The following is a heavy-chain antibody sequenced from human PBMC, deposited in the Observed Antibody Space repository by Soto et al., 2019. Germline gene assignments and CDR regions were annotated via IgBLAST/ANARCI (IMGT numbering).Heavy chain of an antibody. CDR3: ARERSAAGTGWFDP. V-gene: IGHV1-8*01. CDR1: GYTFTSYD. Sequence: QVQLVQSGAEVKKPGASVKVSCKASGYTFTSYDINWVRQATGQGLEWMGWMNPNSGNTGYAQKFQGRVTMSRNTSISTAYMELSSLRSEDTAVYYCARERSAAGTGWFDPWGQGILVTVSS. J-gene: IGHJ5*02. D-gene: IGHD6-13*01. CDR2: MNPNSGNT.